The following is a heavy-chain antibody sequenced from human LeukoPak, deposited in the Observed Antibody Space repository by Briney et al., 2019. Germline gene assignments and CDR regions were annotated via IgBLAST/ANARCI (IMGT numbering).Heavy chain of an antibody. V-gene: IGHV5-10-1*01. J-gene: IGHJ6*02. Sequence: GESLKISCKGSGYSFTNYWISWVRQMPGKGLEWMGRIDPSDSYINYSPSFQGHVTLSAGKSISTAYLQWSSLKASDTAIYYCARVRVPTSLYYYYGFDVWGQGTTVTVSS. CDR2: IDPSDSYI. D-gene: IGHD5-12*01. CDR1: GYSFTNYW. CDR3: ARVRVPTSLYYYYGFDV.